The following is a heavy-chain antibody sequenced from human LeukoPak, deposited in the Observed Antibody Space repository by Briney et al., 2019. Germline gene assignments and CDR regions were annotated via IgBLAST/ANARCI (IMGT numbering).Heavy chain of an antibody. CDR3: ARDSGGIAVAGDAFDI. Sequence: GGSLRLSCAASGLTFSSYEMNWVRQAPGKGLEWVSYISSSGSTIYYADSVKGRFTISRDNAKNSLYLQMNSLRAEDTAVYYCARDSGGIAVAGDAFDIWGQGTMVTVSS. CDR1: GLTFSSYE. CDR2: ISSSGSTI. D-gene: IGHD6-19*01. V-gene: IGHV3-48*03. J-gene: IGHJ3*02.